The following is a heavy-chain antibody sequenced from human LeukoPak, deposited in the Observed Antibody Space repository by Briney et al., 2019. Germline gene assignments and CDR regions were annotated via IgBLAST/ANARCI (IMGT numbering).Heavy chain of an antibody. D-gene: IGHD3-3*01. CDR1: EFTFSSYW. V-gene: IGHV3-7*01. Sequence: GGSLRLSCTASEFTFSSYWMSWVRQAPGKGLEWVANIKQDGSEKDYVDSVKGRFTISRDNAKNSLYLQMNSLRAEGTAVYYCARNLYDFWSGYYPHYYYYYGMDVWGQGTTVTVSS. CDR2: IKQDGSEK. J-gene: IGHJ6*02. CDR3: ARNLYDFWSGYYPHYYYYYGMDV.